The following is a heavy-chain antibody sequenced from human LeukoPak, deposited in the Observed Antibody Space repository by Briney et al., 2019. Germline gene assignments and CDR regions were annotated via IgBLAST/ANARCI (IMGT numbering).Heavy chain of an antibody. Sequence: PGGSRRLSCAASGFSFSSYAMTWLRQAPGKGLEWVSAISRSGGNTYYADSVKGRFTISRDNSKNTLFLQMNSLRVEDTAVYYCEKVDDPWGDGTLVTVSS. V-gene: IGHV3-23*01. CDR1: GFSFSSYA. CDR3: EKVDDP. J-gene: IGHJ5*02. CDR2: ISRSGGNT.